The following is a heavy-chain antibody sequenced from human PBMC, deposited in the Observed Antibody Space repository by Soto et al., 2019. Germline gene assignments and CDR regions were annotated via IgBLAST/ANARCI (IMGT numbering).Heavy chain of an antibody. J-gene: IGHJ4*02. CDR2: INHSGST. Sequence: SETLSLTCAVYGGSFSGYYWSWIRQPPGKGLEWIGEINHSGSTNYNPSLKSRGTISVDTSKNQFSLKLSSVTAADTAVYYCARAVEGFLTGYYIFFDYWGQGTLVTVSS. V-gene: IGHV4-34*01. D-gene: IGHD3-9*01. CDR3: ARAVEGFLTGYYIFFDY. CDR1: GGSFSGYY.